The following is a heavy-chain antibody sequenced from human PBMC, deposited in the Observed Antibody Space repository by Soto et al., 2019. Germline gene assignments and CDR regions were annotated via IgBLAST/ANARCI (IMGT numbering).Heavy chain of an antibody. CDR3: GPLGELLYGLDY. CDR2: INSDGSST. Sequence: PGGSLRLSCAASGFTFSSYWMHWVRQAPGKGLVWVSRINSDGSSTSYADSVKGRFTISRDNAKNTLYLQMNSLRAEDTAVYYCGPLGELLYGLDYWGQGTLVTVSS. CDR1: GFTFSSYW. V-gene: IGHV3-74*01. D-gene: IGHD3-10*01. J-gene: IGHJ4*02.